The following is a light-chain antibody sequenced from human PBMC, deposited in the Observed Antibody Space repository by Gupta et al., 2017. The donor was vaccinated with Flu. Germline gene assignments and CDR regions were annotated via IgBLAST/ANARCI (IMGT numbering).Light chain of an antibody. CDR2: DAS. Sequence: EIVLTQSPATLSLSPWERATLSCRASQSVRSSLAWYQQKPGQAPRLLIYDASNRATGIPARFSGSGSGTDFTLTISSLEPEDFAVYYCQQRSNWPPTLTFGGGTKVEIK. V-gene: IGKV3-11*01. J-gene: IGKJ4*01. CDR1: QSVRSS. CDR3: QQRSNWPPTLT.